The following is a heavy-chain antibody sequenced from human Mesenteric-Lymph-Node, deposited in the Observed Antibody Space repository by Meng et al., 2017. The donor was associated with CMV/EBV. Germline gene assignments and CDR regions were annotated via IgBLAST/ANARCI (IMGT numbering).Heavy chain of an antibody. Sequence: GGSLRLSCAASGFTFDDYGMSWVRQGPEKGLEWVSGINWNGGSTGYGDSVKGRFTISRDNAKNSLYLQMNSLRAEDTAIYYCAEGGVSTSPLHYWGQGTMVTVSS. D-gene: IGHD3-16*01. V-gene: IGHV3-20*04. CDR2: INWNGGST. J-gene: IGHJ4*02. CDR3: AEGGVSTSPLHY. CDR1: GFTFDDYG.